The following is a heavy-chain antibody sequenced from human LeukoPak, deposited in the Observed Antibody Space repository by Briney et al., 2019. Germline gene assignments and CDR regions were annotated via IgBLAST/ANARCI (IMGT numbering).Heavy chain of an antibody. Sequence: GASVKVSCKAYGGTFSSYAISWVRQAPGQGLEWMGGIIPIFGTANYAQKFQGRVTITADESTSTAYMELSSLRSEDTAVYYCARDPSSRRFPSSHYYYYYMDVWGKGTTVTVSS. CDR3: ARDPSSRRFPSSHYYYYYMDV. J-gene: IGHJ6*03. D-gene: IGHD3-3*01. V-gene: IGHV1-69*13. CDR1: GGTFSSYA. CDR2: IIPIFGTA.